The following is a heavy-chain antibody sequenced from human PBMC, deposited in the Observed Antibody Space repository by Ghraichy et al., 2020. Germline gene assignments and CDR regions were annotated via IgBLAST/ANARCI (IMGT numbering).Heavy chain of an antibody. CDR2: ITTTSSYI. CDR3: ARGSTFDS. Sequence: GESLNISCAASGFTFSEYSMKWVRQAPGKGLEWVSSITTTSSYIYYADSVKGRFTISRDNAKNSVYLQMNSLRVEDTAVYYCARGSTFDSWGQGTLVTVSS. J-gene: IGHJ4*02. V-gene: IGHV3-21*04. CDR1: GFTFSEYS.